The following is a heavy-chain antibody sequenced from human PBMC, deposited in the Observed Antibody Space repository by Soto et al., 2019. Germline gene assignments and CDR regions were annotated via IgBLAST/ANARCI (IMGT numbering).Heavy chain of an antibody. Sequence: GGSLRLSCTVSGFTLSNYLIHWVRQAPGKGLVWVSRINNDGSSTMYADSVKGRFTVSRDNVKNTIYLQMNSLRVEDTAVYYCARDPGHRNVILEDWGQGSPVTVSS. CDR2: INNDGSST. CDR1: GFTLSNYL. CDR3: ARDPGHRNVILED. D-gene: IGHD2-21*01. V-gene: IGHV3-74*03. J-gene: IGHJ4*02.